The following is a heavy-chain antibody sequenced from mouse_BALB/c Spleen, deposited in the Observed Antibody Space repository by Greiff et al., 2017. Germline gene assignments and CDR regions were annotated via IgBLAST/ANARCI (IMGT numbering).Heavy chain of an antibody. J-gene: IGHJ4*01. CDR2: ISSGSSTI. CDR3: ARAYYGNYDAMDY. CDR1: GFTFSSFG. Sequence: EVQVVESGGGLVQPGGSRKLSCAASGFTFSSFGMHWVRQAPEKGLEWVAYISSGSSTIYYADTVKGRFTISRDNPKNTLFLQMTSLRSEDTAMYYCARAYYGNYDAMDYWGQGTSVTVSS. D-gene: IGHD2-10*01. V-gene: IGHV5-17*02.